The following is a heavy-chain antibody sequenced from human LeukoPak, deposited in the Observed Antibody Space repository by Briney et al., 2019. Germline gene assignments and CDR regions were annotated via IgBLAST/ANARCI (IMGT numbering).Heavy chain of an antibody. V-gene: IGHV3-33*06. J-gene: IGHJ4*02. CDR2: IYYDGSFK. CDR1: GFSFSSYG. CDR3: AKDRDRFENLDY. Sequence: PGGSLRLSCAASGFSFSSYGMHWVRQAPGKGLEWVAVIYYDGSFKYYADSVRGRFTISRDNSKNTLHLQMNSLRVEDTAVYYCAKDRDRFENLDYWGQGTQVTVSS. D-gene: IGHD3-10*01.